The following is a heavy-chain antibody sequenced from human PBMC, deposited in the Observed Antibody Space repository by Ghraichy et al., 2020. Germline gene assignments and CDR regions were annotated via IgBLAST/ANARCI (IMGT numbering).Heavy chain of an antibody. V-gene: IGHV3-23*01. J-gene: IGHJ4*02. D-gene: IGHD3-22*01. Sequence: LSLTCAASGFTFSSYAMSWVRQAPGKGLECVSAISGSGGSTYYADSVKGRFTISRDNSKNTLYLQMNSLRAEDTAVYYCAKFLAGVVVVIYSFDYWGQGTLVTVSS. CDR1: GFTFSSYA. CDR3: AKFLAGVVVVIYSFDY. CDR2: ISGSGGST.